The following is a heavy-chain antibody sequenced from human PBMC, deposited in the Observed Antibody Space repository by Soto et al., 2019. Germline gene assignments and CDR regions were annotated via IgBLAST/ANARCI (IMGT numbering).Heavy chain of an antibody. Sequence: GESLKISCKGSGYTFSSYRIGWVRQVPGKGLEWMGIISPGDSDTKYSQSFQGQVTIPADKSISTAYLQWNSLRASDTAMYYCARHATYYDILSGYYFDYWGQGTLVTVSS. CDR3: ARHATYYDILSGYYFDY. CDR2: ISPGDSDT. J-gene: IGHJ4*02. V-gene: IGHV5-51*01. D-gene: IGHD3-9*01. CDR1: GYTFSSYR.